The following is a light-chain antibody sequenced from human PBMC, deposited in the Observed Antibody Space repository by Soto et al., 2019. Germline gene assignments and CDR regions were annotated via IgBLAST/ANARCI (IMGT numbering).Light chain of an antibody. J-gene: IGLJ3*02. CDR2: DAS. Sequence: QSVLTQPASVSGSPGQSITISCTGTSSDVGGYNYVSWYQQYPGKAPKLMIYDASNRPSGVSNRFSGSKSGNTASLTISGLQAEDEADYYCSSYTSSNTLVFGGGTKLTVL. V-gene: IGLV2-14*01. CDR3: SSYTSSNTLV. CDR1: SSDVGGYNY.